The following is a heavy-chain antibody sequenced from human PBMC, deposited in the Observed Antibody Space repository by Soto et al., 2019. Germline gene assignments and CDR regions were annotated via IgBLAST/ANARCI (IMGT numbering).Heavy chain of an antibody. CDR3: ARAHYVPSGYYFDS. V-gene: IGHV4-30-2*01. D-gene: IGHD3-10*02. CDR2: IYHTGSA. Sequence: QVQLQESGSGLVKPSETLSLTCSVSGDSITSGGYSWSWIRQPPRRGLEWIGYIYHTGSASYSPSLKRRVTISVDKSKNQFSLSLNSVTAADTAIYYCARAHYVPSGYYFDSWGQGSLYTVAS. J-gene: IGHJ4*02. CDR1: GDSITSGGYS.